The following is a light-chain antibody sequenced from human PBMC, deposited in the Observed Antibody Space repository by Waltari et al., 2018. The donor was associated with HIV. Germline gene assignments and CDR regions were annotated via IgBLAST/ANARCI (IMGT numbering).Light chain of an antibody. V-gene: IGKV3-20*01. CDR3: QQYATSPELT. CDR2: GAS. J-gene: IGKJ4*01. Sequence: QSVTSGYLAWYQQKPGRTPRLVISGASSRATGIPDRFSGSGSGTHFTLTINGVEPEDFAVYFCQQYATSPELTFGGGTQLDIK. CDR1: QSVTSGY.